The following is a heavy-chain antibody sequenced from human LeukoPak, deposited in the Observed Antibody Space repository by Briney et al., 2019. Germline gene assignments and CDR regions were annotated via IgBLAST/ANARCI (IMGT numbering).Heavy chain of an antibody. V-gene: IGHV4-59*01. Sequence: WETLSLTCTVSGGSISSYYWSWIRRPPGKVLEWIGDIYYSGSTNYNASLKSRVTISVDTSNNQFSLKLRSVTAADTAVYYCARATSFDYFDYWGQGTLVTVSS. CDR2: IYYSGST. J-gene: IGHJ4*02. CDR1: GGSISSYY. CDR3: ARATSFDYFDY.